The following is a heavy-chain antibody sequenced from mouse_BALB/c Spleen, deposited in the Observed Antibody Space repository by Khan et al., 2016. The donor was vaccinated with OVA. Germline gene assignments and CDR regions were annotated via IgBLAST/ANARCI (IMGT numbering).Heavy chain of an antibody. D-gene: IGHD2-14*01. J-gene: IGHJ3*01. CDR1: GYTFTTYT. CDR3: AREGAYYRSDGWFSY. CDR2: INPSNGYT. V-gene: IGHV1-4*01. Sequence: QVQLQQPGAELARPGASVKMSCKASGYTFTTYTMHWVKQRPGPGLEWIGYINPSNGYTNYNQKFKDKSTLTADKSSSTAYMQLSSLTSDYSAVYYCAREGAYYRSDGWFSYWGQGTLVTVSA.